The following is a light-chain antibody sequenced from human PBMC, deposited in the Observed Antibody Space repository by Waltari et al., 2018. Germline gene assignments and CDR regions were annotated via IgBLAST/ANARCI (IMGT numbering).Light chain of an antibody. CDR3: CSYGGTYNV. Sequence: QSALTQPRSVSGSPGQSITIPCTGTSSHVGRYNYVSWYQQHPGKAPKLMIYDFTKRPSGVPDRFTGSKSGNTASLTISGLQTEDEADYYCCSYGGTYNVFGTGTTVTVL. V-gene: IGLV2-11*01. J-gene: IGLJ1*01. CDR2: DFT. CDR1: SSHVGRYNY.